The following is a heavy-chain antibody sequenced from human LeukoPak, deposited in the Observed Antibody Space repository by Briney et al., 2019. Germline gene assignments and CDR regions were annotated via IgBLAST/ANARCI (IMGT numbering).Heavy chain of an antibody. CDR3: AKTPVAVVVWFDP. J-gene: IGHJ5*02. CDR1: GFTVSSNY. D-gene: IGHD6-19*01. CDR2: IYSGGGT. Sequence: GGSLRLSCAASGFTVSSNYMSWVRQAPGKGLEWVSVIYSGGGTNYADSVKGRFTISRDKSKNTLYLQMNSLRAEDTAVYYCAKTPVAVVVWFDPWGQGTLVTVSS. V-gene: IGHV3-66*01.